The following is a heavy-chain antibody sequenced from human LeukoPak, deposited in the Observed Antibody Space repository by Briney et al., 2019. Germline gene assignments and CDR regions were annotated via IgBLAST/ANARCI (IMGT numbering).Heavy chain of an antibody. CDR2: IYYSGST. V-gene: IGHV4-59*01. D-gene: IGHD3-10*01. J-gene: IGHJ4*02. Sequence: SETLSLTCTVSGGSSSSYYWSWIRQPPGKGLEWIGYIYYSGSTNYNPSLKSRVTILVDTSKNQFSLRLSSVTAADTAVYYCARSGGDRVEMPTIIDYWGQGTLVTVSS. CDR3: ARSGGDRVEMPTIIDY. CDR1: GGSSSSYY.